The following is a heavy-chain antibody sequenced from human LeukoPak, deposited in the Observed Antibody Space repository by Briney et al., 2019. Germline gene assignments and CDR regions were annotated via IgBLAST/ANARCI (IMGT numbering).Heavy chain of an antibody. CDR1: GGSISSGDYY. J-gene: IGHJ4*02. D-gene: IGHD3-10*01. Sequence: SETLSLTCTVSGGSISSGDYYWSWIRQPPGKGLEWIGYIYYSGSTYYNPSLKSRVTISVDTSKNQFSLKLSSVTAADTAVYYCARARPVSSRFGHIFDYWGQGTLVTVSS. CDR2: IYYSGST. CDR3: ARARPVSSRFGHIFDY. V-gene: IGHV4-30-4*02.